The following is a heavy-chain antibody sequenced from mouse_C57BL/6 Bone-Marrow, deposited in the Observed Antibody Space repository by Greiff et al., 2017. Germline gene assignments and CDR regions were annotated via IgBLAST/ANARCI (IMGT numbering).Heavy chain of an antibody. J-gene: IGHJ2*01. D-gene: IGHD3-3*01. CDR2: INPYNGGT. Sequence: EVQLQQSGPVLVKPGASVKMSCKASGYTFTDYYMNWVKQSHGKSLEWIGVINPYNGGTSYNQKFKGKATLTVDKSSSTAYMELNSLTSEDSAVYYCARSLRASDYWGQGTTLTVSS. CDR3: ARSLRASDY. V-gene: IGHV1-19*01. CDR1: GYTFTDYY.